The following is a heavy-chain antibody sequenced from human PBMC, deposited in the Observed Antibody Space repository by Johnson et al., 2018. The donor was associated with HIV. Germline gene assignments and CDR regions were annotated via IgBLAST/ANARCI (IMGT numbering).Heavy chain of an antibody. J-gene: IGHJ3*02. Sequence: MLLVESGGGLIQPGGSLRLSCAASGLTVSSSYMSWVRQAPGKGLEWVANIKEDGSEKYYVDSVKGRFTISRDNSKNTLYLQMNSLRAEDTAVYYCAKPPFYAFDIWGQGTMVTVSS. CDR1: GLTVSSSY. CDR2: IKEDGSEK. D-gene: IGHD1-14*01. CDR3: AKPPFYAFDI. V-gene: IGHV3-7*03.